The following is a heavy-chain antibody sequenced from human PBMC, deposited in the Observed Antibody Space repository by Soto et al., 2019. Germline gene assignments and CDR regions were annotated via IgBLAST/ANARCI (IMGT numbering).Heavy chain of an antibody. V-gene: IGHV4-31*03. CDR1: GGSITSAGSF. J-gene: IGHJ5*02. CDR2: IGYSGAT. CDR3: ARGGASSKWFAP. D-gene: IGHD2-15*01. Sequence: QVHLQESGPGLLRPSQTLSLTCTVSGGSITSAGSFWSWIRQHPGKGPEWIAFIGYSGATSYNPSHASRVTISVDTSKSQFSLNLRSVNAADPAVYYCARGGASSKWFAPWGQGTLVTVSS.